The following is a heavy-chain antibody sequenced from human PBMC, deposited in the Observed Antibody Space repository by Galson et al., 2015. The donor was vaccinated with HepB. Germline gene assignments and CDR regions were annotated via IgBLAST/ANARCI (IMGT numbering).Heavy chain of an antibody. CDR3: ARGNKGTAVAGTEDY. J-gene: IGHJ4*02. D-gene: IGHD6-19*01. V-gene: IGHV3-30-3*01. CDR2: ISYDGSNK. Sequence: SLRLSCAASGFTFSSYAMHWVRQAPGKGLEWVAVISYDGSNKYYADSVKGRFTISRDNSKNTLYLQMNSLRAEDTAVYYCARGNKGTAVAGTEDYWGQGTLVTVS. CDR1: GFTFSSYA.